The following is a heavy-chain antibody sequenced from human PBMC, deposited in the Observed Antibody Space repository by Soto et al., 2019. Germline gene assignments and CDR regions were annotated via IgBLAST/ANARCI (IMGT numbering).Heavy chain of an antibody. CDR3: ARVIGKQQLVFDY. CDR1: GYTFTSYY. V-gene: IGHV1-46*01. Sequence: ASVKVSCQASGYTFTSYYMPWVRTAPGQGLEWMGIINPSGGSTSYAQKFQGRVSMTRDTSTSTVYMELSSLRSEDTAVYYCARVIGKQQLVFDYWGQGTLVNVSS. J-gene: IGHJ4*02. D-gene: IGHD6-13*01. CDR2: INPSGGST.